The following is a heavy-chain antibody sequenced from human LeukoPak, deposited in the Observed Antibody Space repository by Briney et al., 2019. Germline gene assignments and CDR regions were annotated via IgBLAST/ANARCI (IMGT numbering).Heavy chain of an antibody. V-gene: IGHV4-59*02. D-gene: IGHD3/OR15-3a*01. CDR2: IYNSGSA. J-gene: IGHJ6*02. CDR1: GGSVSGYY. CDR3: ARDRVGLAMDV. Sequence: IPSETLSLTCTVSGGSVSGYYWTWIRQPPGKGLEWIGFIYNSGSANYNPSLKSRLIISLDTSKNQFSLKLTSVIAADTAVYYCARDRVGLAMDVWGQGTTVTASS.